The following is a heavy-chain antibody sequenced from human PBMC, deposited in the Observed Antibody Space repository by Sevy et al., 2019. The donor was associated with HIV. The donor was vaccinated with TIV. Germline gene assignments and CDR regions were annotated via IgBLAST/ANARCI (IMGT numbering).Heavy chain of an antibody. J-gene: IGHJ4*02. CDR3: AKTEYTSGWFY. V-gene: IGHV3-7*03. CDR2: IKQDGSVK. Sequence: GGSLRLSCAASGFTISSYWVTWVRQAPGKGLEWVANIKQDGSVKKYLGSVRGRFTISRDNSQSTLFLHMNSLRGDDTAVYFCAKTEYTSGWFYWGQGTLVTVSS. D-gene: IGHD6-19*01. CDR1: GFTISSYW.